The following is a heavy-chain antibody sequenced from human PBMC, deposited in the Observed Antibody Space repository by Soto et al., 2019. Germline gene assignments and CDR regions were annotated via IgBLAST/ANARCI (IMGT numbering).Heavy chain of an antibody. J-gene: IGHJ6*02. CDR1: GYTFTSYG. Sequence: ASVKVSCKASGYTFTSYGISWVRQAPGQGLEWMGWISAYNGNTNYAQKLQGRVTMTTDTSTSTAYMELRSLRAEDTAVYYCARARNINYYYYGMDVWGQGTTVTVSS. V-gene: IGHV1-18*01. CDR3: ARARNINYYYYGMDV. CDR2: ISAYNGNT.